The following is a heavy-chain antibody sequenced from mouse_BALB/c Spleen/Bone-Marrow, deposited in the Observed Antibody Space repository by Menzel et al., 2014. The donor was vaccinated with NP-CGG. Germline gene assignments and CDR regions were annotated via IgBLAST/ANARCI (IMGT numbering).Heavy chain of an antibody. D-gene: IGHD1-3*01. V-gene: IGHV1-54*01. Sequence: QVQLQQSGAELVWPGPSVMLSCTASGYAFTDYLIEWVKQRPGQGLEWIGAINHRSGGTNYNETFKGKAKLTADKSSSTAYMQLNSLTADDSAVYCCARDIITSLAYWGQGTLVTVS. CDR1: GYAFTDYL. CDR3: ARDIITSLAY. J-gene: IGHJ3*01. CDR2: INHRSGGT.